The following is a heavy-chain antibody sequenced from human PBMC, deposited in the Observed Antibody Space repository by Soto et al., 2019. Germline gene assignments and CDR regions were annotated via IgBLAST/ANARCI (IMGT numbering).Heavy chain of an antibody. J-gene: IGHJ4*02. CDR3: AKDRKCSYSNGGTCYSFDY. Sequence: EVQLLESGGGLVQPGGSLRLSCAASGFTLGTYVMTWVRQAPGKGLEWVSAISGSGGSTNYADPVKGRFTISRDNTKNTMYLQMNSLRVEDTAVYYCAKDRKCSYSNGGTCYSFDYWGEGTLVSVAS. CDR1: GFTLGTYV. D-gene: IGHD2-15*01. CDR2: ISGSGGST. V-gene: IGHV3-23*01.